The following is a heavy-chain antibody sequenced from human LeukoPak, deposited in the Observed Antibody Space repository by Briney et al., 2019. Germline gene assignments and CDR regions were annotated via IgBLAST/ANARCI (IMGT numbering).Heavy chain of an antibody. CDR3: AIYQDYRYYFDY. Sequence: PSETLSLTCAVSGGSISSGGYSWSWIRQPPGKGLEWIGYIYHSGSTYYNPSLKSRVTISVDRSKNQFSLKLSSVTAADTAVYYCAIYQDYRYYFDYWGQGTLVTVSS. D-gene: IGHD4-11*01. J-gene: IGHJ4*02. CDR1: GGSISSGGYS. V-gene: IGHV4-30-2*01. CDR2: IYHSGST.